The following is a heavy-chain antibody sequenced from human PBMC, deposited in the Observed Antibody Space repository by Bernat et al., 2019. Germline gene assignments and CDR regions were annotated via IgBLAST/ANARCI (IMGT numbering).Heavy chain of an antibody. D-gene: IGHD5-12*01. J-gene: IGHJ5*02. CDR1: GGSISSSSYY. CDR2: IYYSGST. Sequence: QLQLQESGPGLVKPSETLSLTCTVSGGSISSSSYYWGWIRQPPGKGLEWIGSIYYSGSTYYNPSLKSRVTISVDTSKNQFSLKLSCVTTADTAMYSCPRGGRLGSASWGQGTLVTVPS. V-gene: IGHV4-39*07. CDR3: PRGGRLGSAS.